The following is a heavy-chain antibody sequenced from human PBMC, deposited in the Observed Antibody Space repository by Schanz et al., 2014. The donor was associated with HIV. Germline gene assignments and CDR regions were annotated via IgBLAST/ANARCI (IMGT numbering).Heavy chain of an antibody. CDR2: ISYDGRNK. J-gene: IGHJ6*02. V-gene: IGHV3-30*18. CDR3: AKDRNYYDDKYLGKGNYYYYYGMDV. CDR1: GLTFDNYG. Sequence: QVQLVESGGGVVQPGRSLRLSCAASGLTFDNYGMHWVRQAPGKGLEWVAVISYDGRNKYYADSVKGRFTISRDNSKNSLSLLIKSLRAEDAAVYFCAKDRNYYDDKYLGKGNYYYYYGMDVWGQGTTVTVSS. D-gene: IGHD3-22*01.